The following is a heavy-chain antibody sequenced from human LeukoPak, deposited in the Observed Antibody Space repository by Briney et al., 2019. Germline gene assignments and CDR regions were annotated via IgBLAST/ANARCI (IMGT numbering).Heavy chain of an antibody. CDR1: GYTFTGYY. V-gene: IGHV1-2*02. CDR3: ARAHVVGADGGDY. CDR2: INPNSGGT. D-gene: IGHD1-26*01. Sequence: ASVQVSCKASGYTFTGYYMHWVRQAPGQGLEWMGWINPNSGGTNYAQKFQGRVTMTRDTSISTAYMELSRLRSDDTAVYYCARAHVVGADGGDYWGQGTLVTVPS. J-gene: IGHJ4*02.